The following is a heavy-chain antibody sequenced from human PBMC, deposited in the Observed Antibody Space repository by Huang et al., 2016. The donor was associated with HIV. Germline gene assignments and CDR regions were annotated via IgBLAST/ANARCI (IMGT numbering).Heavy chain of an antibody. CDR3: VRDPRIQSWLNYFDY. V-gene: IGHV3-74*01. Sequence: EVQLVESGGGLVQPGGSLRLSCAASGFTFSSYWMHWVRQAPGKGVVWVSRIKSDGSSSGYADSGKGRFTISRDNAKNTLYLQMNSLRAEDTAVYYCVRDPRIQSWLNYFDYWGQGTLVSVSS. D-gene: IGHD3-22*01. CDR1: GFTFSSYW. CDR2: IKSDGSSS. J-gene: IGHJ4*02.